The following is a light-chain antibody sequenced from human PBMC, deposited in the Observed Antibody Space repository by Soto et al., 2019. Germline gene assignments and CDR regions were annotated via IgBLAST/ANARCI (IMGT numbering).Light chain of an antibody. CDR2: AAS. CDR3: QQYMSYS. J-gene: IGKJ1*01. Sequence: DIQVTQSPSTLSASVGDAVTITCRASESIDNWLAWYQQKPGKAPKLLIFAASTLESGVPSRFSGSGSGTEFTLTISSLQPDDFATYYCQQYMSYSFGQGTKVDIK. V-gene: IGKV1-5*01. CDR1: ESIDNW.